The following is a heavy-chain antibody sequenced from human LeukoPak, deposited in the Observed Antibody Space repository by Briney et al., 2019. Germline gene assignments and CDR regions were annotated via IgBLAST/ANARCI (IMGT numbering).Heavy chain of an antibody. D-gene: IGHD3-10*01. J-gene: IGHJ5*02. CDR1: GFTFSNAY. V-gene: IGHV3-23*01. CDR3: AKRASHGSGSYYNWFDP. CDR2: ISGSGGST. Sequence: GESLRLSCAASGFTFSNAYMSWVRQAPGKGLEWVSAISGSGGSTYYADSVKGRFTISRDNSKNTLYLQMNSLRAEDTAVYYCAKRASHGSGSYYNWFDPWGQGTLVTVSS.